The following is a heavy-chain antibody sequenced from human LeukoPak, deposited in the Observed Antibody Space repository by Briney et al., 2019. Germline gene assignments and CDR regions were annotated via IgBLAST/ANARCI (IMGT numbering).Heavy chain of an antibody. CDR2: ISSSSSYI. V-gene: IGHV3-21*01. CDR1: GFTFSSYS. D-gene: IGHD6-13*01. J-gene: IGHJ4*02. CDR3: ARGIAAAGPIDY. Sequence: GGSLRVSCAASGFTFSSYSMNWVRQARGKGLEWVSSISSSSSYIYYADSVKGRFTISRDNAKNSLYLQMNSLRAEDTAVYYCARGIAAAGPIDYWGQGTLVTVSS.